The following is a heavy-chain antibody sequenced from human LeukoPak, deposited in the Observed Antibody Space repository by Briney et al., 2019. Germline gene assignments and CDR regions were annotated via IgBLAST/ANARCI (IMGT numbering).Heavy chain of an antibody. D-gene: IGHD6-19*01. V-gene: IGHV1-3*01. CDR3: ARSPEQWTRRVFPGDSDI. CDR1: GYTFTNYA. CDR2: INAVNGNT. Sequence: ASVKVSCKASGYTFTNYAMHWVRQAPGQRLEWMGWINAVNGNTKYSQKFQGRVTITRDTSAHTAYMELSSLRSEDTAVYYCARSPEQWTRRVFPGDSDIWGQGTMVTVSS. J-gene: IGHJ3*02.